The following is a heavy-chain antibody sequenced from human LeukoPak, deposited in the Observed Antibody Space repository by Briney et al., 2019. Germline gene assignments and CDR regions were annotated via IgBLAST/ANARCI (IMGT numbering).Heavy chain of an antibody. D-gene: IGHD1-26*01. V-gene: IGHV1-46*01. Sequence: GASVTVSCKASGYTFTSYYMHWVRQAPGQGLEWMGIINPSGGSTSYAQKFQGRVTMTRDTSTSTVYMELSSLRSEDTAVYNCASPLGWDREGGDYWGQGTLVTVSS. CDR1: GYTFTSYY. CDR3: ASPLGWDREGGDY. J-gene: IGHJ4*02. CDR2: INPSGGST.